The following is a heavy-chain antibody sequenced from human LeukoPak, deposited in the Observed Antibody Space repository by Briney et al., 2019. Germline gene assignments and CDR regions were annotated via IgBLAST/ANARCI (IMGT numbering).Heavy chain of an antibody. V-gene: IGHV1-2*02. Sequence: ASVKVSCKASGYTFTGYYMHWVRQAPGQELEGMGWINPNSGGTNYVQKFQGRVTMNRDRSISTVYMEVSRLRSDGAAGYYCASAPYCSGTSCYWFYNWFDPWGQGTLVTVSS. D-gene: IGHD2-2*01. CDR1: GYTFTGYY. J-gene: IGHJ5*02. CDR2: INPNSGGT. CDR3: ASAPYCSGTSCYWFYNWFDP.